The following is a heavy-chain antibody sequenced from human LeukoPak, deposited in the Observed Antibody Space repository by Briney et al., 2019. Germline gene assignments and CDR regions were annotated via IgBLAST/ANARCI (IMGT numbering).Heavy chain of an antibody. Sequence: ASVKLSCKASGYTFTSYAMHWVRQTPGQRLEWMGWSNAGNGNTKYSQEFQGRVTITRDTSASTAYMELSSLRSEDMAVYYCARVSSRGYSYGYGYWGQGTLVTVSS. V-gene: IGHV1-3*02. CDR2: SNAGNGNT. J-gene: IGHJ4*02. D-gene: IGHD5-18*01. CDR1: GYTFTSYA. CDR3: ARVSSRGYSYGYGY.